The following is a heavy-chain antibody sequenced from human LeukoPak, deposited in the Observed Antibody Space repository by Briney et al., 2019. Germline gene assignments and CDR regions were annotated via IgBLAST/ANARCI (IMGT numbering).Heavy chain of an antibody. Sequence: PSETLSLTCTVSGGSISSYYWSWIRQPPGKGLEWIGYIYYSGSTNYNPSLKSRVTISVDTSKNQFSLKLSSVTAADTAVYYCARTSGFYYGSGSYYNPMLSWFDPWGQGTLVTVSS. CDR1: GGSISSYY. D-gene: IGHD3-10*01. CDR2: IYYSGST. J-gene: IGHJ5*02. V-gene: IGHV4-59*01. CDR3: ARTSGFYYGSGSYYNPMLSWFDP.